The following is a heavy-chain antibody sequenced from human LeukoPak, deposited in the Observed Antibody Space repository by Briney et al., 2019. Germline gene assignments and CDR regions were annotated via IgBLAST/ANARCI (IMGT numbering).Heavy chain of an antibody. D-gene: IGHD3-9*01. Sequence: GGSLRLSCAASGFTFSSYSMNWVRQAPGKGLEWVSSISSSSSYIYYADSVKGRFTISRDNAKNSLYLQMNSLRAEDTAAYYCAKGYYFDILSGYSSLDSWGQGTLVTVSS. V-gene: IGHV3-21*01. CDR2: ISSSSSYI. CDR3: AKGYYFDILSGYSSLDS. J-gene: IGHJ4*02. CDR1: GFTFSSYS.